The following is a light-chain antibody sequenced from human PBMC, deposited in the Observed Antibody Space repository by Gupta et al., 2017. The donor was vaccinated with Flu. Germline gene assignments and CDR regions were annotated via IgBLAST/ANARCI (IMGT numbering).Light chain of an antibody. CDR3: QQYGSSPPWT. Sequence: EIVLTQSPGTLSLSPGERATLSCRASQSVSSSYLAWYQQKPGQAPRLLTYGASSRATGIPDSFSGSGSGTDFTLTISRLEPEDFAVYYCQQYGSSPPWTFGQGTKVEIK. V-gene: IGKV3-20*01. CDR2: GAS. J-gene: IGKJ1*01. CDR1: QSVSSSY.